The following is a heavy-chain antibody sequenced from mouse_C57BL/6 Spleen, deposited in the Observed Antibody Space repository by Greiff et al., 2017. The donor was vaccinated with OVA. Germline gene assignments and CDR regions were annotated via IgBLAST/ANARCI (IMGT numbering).Heavy chain of an antibody. D-gene: IGHD5-5*01. CDR3: ARGDYPCYFDY. CDR2: IHPNSVST. V-gene: IGHV1-64*01. CDR1: GFNIKDDY. Sequence: VQLQQSGAALVRPGASVKLSCTASGFNIKDDYMHWVKQRPGQGLEWIGMIHPNSVSTNYNEKFKSKATLTVDKSSSTAYMELSSLTSADSAVYYCARGDYPCYFDYWSQGATLTVSS. J-gene: IGHJ2*01.